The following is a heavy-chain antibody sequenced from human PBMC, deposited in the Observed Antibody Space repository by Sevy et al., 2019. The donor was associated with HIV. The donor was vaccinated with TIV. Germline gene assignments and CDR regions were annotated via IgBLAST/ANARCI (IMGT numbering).Heavy chain of an antibody. D-gene: IGHD6-13*01. CDR2: ISSSGSTI. Sequence: GGSLRLSCAASVFTFSDYYMSWIRQAPGKGLEWVSYISSSGSTIYYADSVKGRFTISRDNAKNSLYLQMNSLRAEDTAVYYCARESQAEQQLVRGLFDYWGQGTLVTVSS. V-gene: IGHV3-11*01. CDR3: ARESQAEQQLVRGLFDY. J-gene: IGHJ4*02. CDR1: VFTFSDYY.